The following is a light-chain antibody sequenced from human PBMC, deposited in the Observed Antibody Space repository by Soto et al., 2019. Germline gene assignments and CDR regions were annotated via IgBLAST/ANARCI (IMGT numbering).Light chain of an antibody. CDR1: SSTIGDFNP. J-gene: IGLJ2*01. V-gene: IGLV2-8*01. CDR3: SSYAGSNCL. CDR2: EVN. Sequence: QSALTQPPSASGSPGQSVTISCTGTSSTIGDFNPVSWYQHHPDKAPKLVIYEVNKRPSGVPDRFSGSKSGNTASLTVSGLQAEDEADYYCSSYAGSNCLFGGGTKLTV.